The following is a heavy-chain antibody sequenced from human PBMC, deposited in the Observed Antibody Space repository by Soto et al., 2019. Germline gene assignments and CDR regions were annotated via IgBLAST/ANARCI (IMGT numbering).Heavy chain of an antibody. CDR3: AKALDGIDDYFYAMGV. Sequence: EEQLLESGGELVQPGGSLRLSCGGSGFIFCHYAMTWVRQAPGKGLEWISAISGRSDTTYYADAVKGRFTISRDNSKNTLYLQMNSLRVEDTAVYYCAKALDGIDDYFYAMGVWGQGTTVTVSS. D-gene: IGHD1-1*01. V-gene: IGHV3-23*01. CDR1: GFIFCHYA. J-gene: IGHJ6*02. CDR2: ISGRSDTT.